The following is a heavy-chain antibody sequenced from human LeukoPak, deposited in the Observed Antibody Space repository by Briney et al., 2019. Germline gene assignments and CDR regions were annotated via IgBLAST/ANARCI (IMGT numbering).Heavy chain of an antibody. J-gene: IGHJ4*02. V-gene: IGHV3-30*03. Sequence: GGSLRLSCAASGFPFSSYGMHWVRQAPGKGLEGVAVISYDGSNKDYADSVKGRFTISRDNSKNSLYLQMNSWNAEDTAGDYYARGRRSVFGATTVRFDYWGQGTLVTVSS. CDR2: ISYDGSNK. CDR3: ARGRRSVFGATTVRFDY. CDR1: GFPFSSYG. D-gene: IGHD1-26*01.